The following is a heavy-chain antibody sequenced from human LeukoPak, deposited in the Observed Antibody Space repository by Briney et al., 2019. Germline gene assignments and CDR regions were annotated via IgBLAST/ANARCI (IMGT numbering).Heavy chain of an antibody. Sequence: SGGSLRLSGAASELTFSTYNMNWVRQAPGKGLEWVANIKQDGSEKYYVDSVKGRFTISRDNAKNSLYLQMNSLRAEDTAVYYCARDRGSSWYYFDYWGQGTLVTVSS. V-gene: IGHV3-7*01. CDR1: ELTFSTYN. J-gene: IGHJ4*02. D-gene: IGHD6-13*01. CDR2: IKQDGSEK. CDR3: ARDRGSSWYYFDY.